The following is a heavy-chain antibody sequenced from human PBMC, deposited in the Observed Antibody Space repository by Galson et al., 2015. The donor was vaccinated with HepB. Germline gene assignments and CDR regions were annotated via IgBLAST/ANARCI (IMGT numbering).Heavy chain of an antibody. CDR2: ISGSGGST. D-gene: IGHD4-11*01. CDR3: AKDPDFDFYSEKSTTFDH. Sequence: SLRLSCAASGFTFSSYAMSWVRQAPGKGLEWVSAISGSGGSTYYADSVKGRFTISRDNSNRTLYLQMTSLSAEDTAMYYCAKDPDFDFYSEKSTTFDHWGRGIQVTVSS. CDR1: GFTFSSYA. J-gene: IGHJ4*02. V-gene: IGHV3-23*01.